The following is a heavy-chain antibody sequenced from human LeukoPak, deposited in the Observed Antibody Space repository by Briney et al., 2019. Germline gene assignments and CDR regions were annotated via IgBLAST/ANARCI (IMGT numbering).Heavy chain of an antibody. CDR1: GHSVSSYY. CDR3: TKNAGRGKPTDF. D-gene: IGHD1-14*01. Sequence: SETLSLTCSVSGHSVSSYYWSWIRQPPGKGLEWIGYIYNSGIINYNPSLKNRVTISLDTSKNQFSLRLSSVTTADTAMYYCTKNAGRGKPTDFLGRGTLVTVSS. CDR2: IYNSGII. J-gene: IGHJ4*02. V-gene: IGHV4-59*02.